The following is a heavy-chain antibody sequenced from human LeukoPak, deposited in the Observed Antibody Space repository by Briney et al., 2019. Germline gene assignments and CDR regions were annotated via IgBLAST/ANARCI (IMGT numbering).Heavy chain of an antibody. J-gene: IGHJ4*02. D-gene: IGHD1-26*01. V-gene: IGHV1-46*01. CDR2: INPSGGGT. Sequence: ASVKVSCKASGYTFINYYMHWVRQAPGQGLEWMGIINPSGGGTSYAQKFQGRVTMTRDTSTSTVYMEVSGLRSEDTAVYYCAREFSGYIDFRGQGTLVTVSS. CDR3: AREFSGYIDF. CDR1: GYTFINYY.